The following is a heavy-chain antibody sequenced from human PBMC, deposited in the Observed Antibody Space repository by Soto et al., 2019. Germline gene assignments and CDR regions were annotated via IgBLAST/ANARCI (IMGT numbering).Heavy chain of an antibody. CDR3: ARASSATVTTGFDY. CDR2: IFPGDSDT. Sequence: GESLKISCTGSGYRVTSYWSAWVRPMPGKGLEWMGIIFPGDSDTRYSPSFQGQVSISADKSITTAYLQWSSLKASDTAMYYCARASSATVTTGFDYWGQGNMVTVSS. CDR1: GYRVTSYW. D-gene: IGHD4-17*01. V-gene: IGHV5-51*01. J-gene: IGHJ4*02.